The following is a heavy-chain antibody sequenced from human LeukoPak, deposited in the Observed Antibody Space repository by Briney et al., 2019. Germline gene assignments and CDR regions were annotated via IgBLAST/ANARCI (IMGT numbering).Heavy chain of an antibody. Sequence: GRSLRLSCAACGFRFDDYAMHWVRQAPGKGLEWVSGISWNSGIVGYADSVKGRFTISRDNAKNSLYLQMNSLRTEDMALYYCTKATNGYIYGYFDYSGPGTLVTVSS. CDR1: GFRFDDYA. J-gene: IGHJ4*02. CDR2: ISWNSGIV. V-gene: IGHV3-9*03. D-gene: IGHD5-18*01. CDR3: TKATNGYIYGYFDY.